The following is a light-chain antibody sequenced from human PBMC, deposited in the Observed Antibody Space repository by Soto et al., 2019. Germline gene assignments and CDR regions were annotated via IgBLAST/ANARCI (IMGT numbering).Light chain of an antibody. CDR2: ENN. CDR3: ATWATGLGGGGV. CDR1: SSDIGNNH. J-gene: IGLJ1*01. V-gene: IGLV1-51*02. Sequence: QSVLTQPPSLSAAPGQKVAISCSGSSSDIGNNHVAWYQHLPGTAPKLLIYENNKRPSAIPDRFSGSKSGASATLVITGLQTGDEADYYYATWATGLGGGGVFGTGTKLTVL.